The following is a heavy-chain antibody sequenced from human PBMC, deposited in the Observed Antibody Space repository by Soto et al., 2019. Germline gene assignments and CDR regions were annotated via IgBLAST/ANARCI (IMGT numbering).Heavy chain of an antibody. J-gene: IGHJ4*02. V-gene: IGHV3-9*01. D-gene: IGHD3-10*01. CDR2: ISWNGDAT. Sequence: EVQLVESGGGLVQPGGSLRLSCAASGFTFDDYAIHWVRQIPGKGLEWVSGISWNGDATGYADSVKGLFTISRDNAKNSLYLQLDSLKAEDRAMYYCANLPLYGSGFDCWGQGTLVTVSS. CDR1: GFTFDDYA. CDR3: ANLPLYGSGFDC.